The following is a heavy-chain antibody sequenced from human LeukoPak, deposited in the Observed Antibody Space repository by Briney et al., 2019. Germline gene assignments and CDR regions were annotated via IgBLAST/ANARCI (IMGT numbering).Heavy chain of an antibody. D-gene: IGHD3-10*01. CDR2: IRYDGSNK. CDR1: GFTFSSYG. Sequence: GGSLRLSCAASGFTFSSYGMHWVRQAPGEGLEWVAFIRYDGSNKYYADSVKGRFTISRDNSKNTLYLQMNSLRAEDTAVYYCAKDGASGWFGEGYFDYWGQGTLVTVSS. CDR3: AKDGASGWFGEGYFDY. V-gene: IGHV3-30*02. J-gene: IGHJ4*02.